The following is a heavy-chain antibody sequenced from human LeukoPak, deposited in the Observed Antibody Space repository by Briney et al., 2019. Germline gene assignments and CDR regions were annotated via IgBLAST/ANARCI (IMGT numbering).Heavy chain of an antibody. CDR2: INPSGGST. J-gene: IGHJ3*02. Sequence: GASVKVSGKASGYTFTTYAMNWVRQAPGQGLEWMGIINPSGGSTSYAQKFQGRVTMTRDTSTSTVYMELSSLRSEDTAVYYCARDEGSRPLDAFDIWGQGTMVTVSS. D-gene: IGHD3-10*01. CDR3: ARDEGSRPLDAFDI. V-gene: IGHV1-46*01. CDR1: GYTFTTYA.